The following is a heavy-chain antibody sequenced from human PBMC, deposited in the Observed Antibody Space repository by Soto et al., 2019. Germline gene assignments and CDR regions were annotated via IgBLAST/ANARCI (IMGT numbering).Heavy chain of an antibody. J-gene: IGHJ5*02. D-gene: IGHD3-3*01. CDR2: IYYSGST. Sequence: LSLTCTVSGGSISSYYWSWIRQPPGKGLEWIGYIYYSGSTNYNPSLKSRVTISVDTSKNQFSLKLSSVTAADTAVYYCAASYYDFWSGYYNWFDPWGQGTLVTVSS. CDR3: AASYYDFWSGYYNWFDP. CDR1: GGSISSYY. V-gene: IGHV4-59*01.